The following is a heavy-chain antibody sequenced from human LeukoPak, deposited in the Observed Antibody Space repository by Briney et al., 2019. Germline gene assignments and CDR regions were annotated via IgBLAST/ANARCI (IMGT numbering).Heavy chain of an antibody. D-gene: IGHD2-21*02. J-gene: IGHJ6*02. V-gene: IGHV3-23*01. CDR1: GFTFSSYA. Sequence: GGVLRLSCAAPGFTFSSYAMSWGRQAPGEGLEWGSAISGSGGSTYYADSVKGRFTISRDNSKNTLYLQMNSLRAEDTAVYYCAKGEGLVTAINYGMDVWGQGTTVTVSS. CDR2: ISGSGGST. CDR3: AKGEGLVTAINYGMDV.